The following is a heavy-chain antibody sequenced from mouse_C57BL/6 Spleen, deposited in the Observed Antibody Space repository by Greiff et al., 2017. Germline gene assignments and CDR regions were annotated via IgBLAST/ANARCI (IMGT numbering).Heavy chain of an antibody. CDR2: IDPEDGDT. Sequence: EVKLLESGAELVRPGASVKLSCTASGFNIKDYYMHWVQQRPEQGLEWIGRIDPEDGDTEYAPKFQGKATMTADTSSNTAYLQLSSLTSEDTAGYYCTTTYFYGRYYYAMDDWGQGASVTVSS. D-gene: IGHD1-1*01. CDR1: GFNIKDYY. J-gene: IGHJ4*01. CDR3: TTTYFYGRYYYAMDD. V-gene: IGHV14-1*01.